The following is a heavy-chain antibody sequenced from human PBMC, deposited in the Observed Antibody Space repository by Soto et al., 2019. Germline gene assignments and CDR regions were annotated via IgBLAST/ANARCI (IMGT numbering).Heavy chain of an antibody. D-gene: IGHD4-17*01. V-gene: IGHV4-30-4*01. J-gene: IGHJ3*01. CDR1: GASISSGDYY. CDR3: VRYHDYGNYDSPRLNAFDV. CDR2: SYYSGSA. Sequence: QVQLEESGPGQVKPSQTLSLTCTVSGASISSGDYYWSWIRQPPGKGLEWIGYSYYSGSAYYNPSLKSRVTISLDKSKKHFSLRLSAVTAADTAVYYCVRYHDYGNYDSPRLNAFDVWGQGTMVTVSS.